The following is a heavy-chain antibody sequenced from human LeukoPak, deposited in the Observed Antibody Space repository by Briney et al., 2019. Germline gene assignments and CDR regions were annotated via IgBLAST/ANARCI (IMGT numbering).Heavy chain of an antibody. D-gene: IGHD2-2*01. J-gene: IGHJ3*02. V-gene: IGHV3-48*03. CDR3: ARDRYCSSTSCSSDAFDI. CDR2: ISSSGSTI. CDR1: GFTFSSYE. Sequence: GGSLRLSCAASGFTFSSYEMNWVRQAPGKGLEGVSYISSSGSTIYYADSVKGRFTISRDNAKNSLYLQMNSLRAEDTAVYYCARDRYCSSTSCSSDAFDIWGQGTMVTVSS.